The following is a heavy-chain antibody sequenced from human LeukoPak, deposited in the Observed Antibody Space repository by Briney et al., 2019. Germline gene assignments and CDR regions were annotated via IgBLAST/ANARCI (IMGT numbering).Heavy chain of an antibody. V-gene: IGHV3-21*01. CDR2: ISSSSSYI. CDR1: GFTFSSYS. CDR3: ARGSLPPYCGGDCLDAFDV. Sequence: GGSLRLSCAASGFTFSSYSMNWVRQAPGKGLEWVSSISSSSSYIYYADSVKGRFTISRDNAKNSLYLQMNSLRAEDTAVYYCARGSLPPYCGGDCLDAFDVWGQGTMVTVSS. J-gene: IGHJ3*01. D-gene: IGHD2-21*02.